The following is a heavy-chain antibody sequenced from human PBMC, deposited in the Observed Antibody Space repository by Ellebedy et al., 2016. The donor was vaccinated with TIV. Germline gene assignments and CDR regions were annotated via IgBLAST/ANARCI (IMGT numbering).Heavy chain of an antibody. D-gene: IGHD2-2*01. Sequence: SLKISCAASGFTFDDYAMHWVRQAPGKGLEWVSGISWNSGSIGYADSVKGRFTISRDNAKNSLYLQMNSLRAEDTAVYYCARGEGVVPAAGAFDIWGQGTMVTVSS. J-gene: IGHJ3*02. CDR1: GFTFDDYA. CDR2: ISWNSGSI. CDR3: ARGEGVVPAAGAFDI. V-gene: IGHV3-9*01.